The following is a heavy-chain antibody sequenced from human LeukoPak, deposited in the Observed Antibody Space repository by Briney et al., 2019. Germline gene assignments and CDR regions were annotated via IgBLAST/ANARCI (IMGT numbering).Heavy chain of an antibody. Sequence: SETLSLTCAVYGGSFSGYYWSWIRQPAGKGLEWIGRIYTSGSTNYNPSLKSRVTMSVDTSKNQFSLKLSSVTAADTAVYYCARWIFGSSSWADAFDIWGQGTMVTVSS. CDR1: GGSFSGYY. D-gene: IGHD6-13*01. J-gene: IGHJ3*02. CDR2: IYTSGST. CDR3: ARWIFGSSSWADAFDI. V-gene: IGHV4-59*10.